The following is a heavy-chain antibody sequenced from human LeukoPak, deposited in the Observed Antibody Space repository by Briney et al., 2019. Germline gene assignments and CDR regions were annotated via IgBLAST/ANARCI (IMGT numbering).Heavy chain of an antibody. J-gene: IGHJ4*02. Sequence: PGGSLRLSCAASGFTFSSYAMSWVRQAPGKGLEWVSAISGSGGSTDYADSVKGRFTISRDNSKNTLYLQMNSLRAEDTAVYYCAKLTYYYDSSGPFDYWGQGTLVTVSS. CDR3: AKLTYYYDSSGPFDY. CDR2: ISGSGGST. V-gene: IGHV3-23*01. D-gene: IGHD3-22*01. CDR1: GFTFSSYA.